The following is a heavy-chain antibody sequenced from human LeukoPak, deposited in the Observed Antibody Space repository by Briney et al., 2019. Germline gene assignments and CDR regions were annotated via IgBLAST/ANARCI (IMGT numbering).Heavy chain of an antibody. Sequence: GRSLRLSCAASGFTFSSYGMHWVRHAPGKGLEWVAVIWYDGSNKYYADSVKGRFTISRDNSKNTLYLQMNSLRAEDTAVYYCARSYGDYGIDYWGQGTLVTVSS. J-gene: IGHJ4*02. D-gene: IGHD4-17*01. CDR1: GFTFSSYG. CDR3: ARSYGDYGIDY. V-gene: IGHV3-33*01. CDR2: IWYDGSNK.